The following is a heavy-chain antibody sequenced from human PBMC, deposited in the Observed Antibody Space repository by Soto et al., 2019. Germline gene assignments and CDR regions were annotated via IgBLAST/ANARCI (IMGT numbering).Heavy chain of an antibody. CDR3: ARGRYGDH. CDR1: GYTFTSYG. V-gene: IGHV1-18*01. Sequence: QVHLVQSGAEVKKPGASVKVSCKGSGYTFTSYGITWVRQAPGQGLEWMGWISAHNGNTDYAQRLQGRVTVTRDTSTSRAYMRPRGLRSGATAVYYGARGRYGDHWGQGALVTVSS. CDR2: ISAHNGNT. D-gene: IGHD1-1*01. J-gene: IGHJ4*02.